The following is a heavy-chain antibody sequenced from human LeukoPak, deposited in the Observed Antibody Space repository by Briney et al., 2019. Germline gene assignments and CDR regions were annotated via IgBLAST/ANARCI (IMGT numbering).Heavy chain of an antibody. CDR1: GYTFTGYY. Sequence: ASVKVSCKASGYTFTGYYMHWVRQAPGQGLEWMGWINPNSGGTNYAQKFQGRDTMTRDTSISTAYMELSRLRSDDTAVYYCARGSLPTYYYDSSGYLGAFDYWGQGTLVTVSS. D-gene: IGHD3-22*01. J-gene: IGHJ4*02. V-gene: IGHV1-2*02. CDR3: ARGSLPTYYYDSSGYLGAFDY. CDR2: INPNSGGT.